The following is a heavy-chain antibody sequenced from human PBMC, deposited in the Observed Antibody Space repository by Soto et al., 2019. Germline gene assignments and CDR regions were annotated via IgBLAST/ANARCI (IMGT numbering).Heavy chain of an antibody. V-gene: IGHV5-51*01. D-gene: IGHD6-25*01. CDR3: AVLLTTPKAANYMDV. J-gene: IGHJ6*03. CDR1: WYSFTSFW. Sequence: GESLKISCQGFWYSFTSFWIGWVGQVPGKGLEWMGIINPVDSDTRYSPSFQGQVTISVDKSITTAYLQWSSLKASDTAMYYCAVLLTTPKAANYMDVWGKGTTVTVSS. CDR2: INPVDSDT.